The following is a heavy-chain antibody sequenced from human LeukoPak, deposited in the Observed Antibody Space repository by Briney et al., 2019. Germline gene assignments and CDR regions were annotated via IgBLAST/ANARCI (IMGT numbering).Heavy chain of an antibody. Sequence: GGSLRLSCAASGFTFSNYGMDWVRQAPGKGLEWVTFIRYDGTAQYYADSVKGRFTISRDNSKNTLYLQVNSVGAEDTAVYYCARGNSNGFDIWGQGTMVTVSS. J-gene: IGHJ3*02. V-gene: IGHV3-30*02. CDR1: GFTFSNYG. D-gene: IGHD1-7*01. CDR2: IRYDGTAQ. CDR3: ARGNSNGFDI.